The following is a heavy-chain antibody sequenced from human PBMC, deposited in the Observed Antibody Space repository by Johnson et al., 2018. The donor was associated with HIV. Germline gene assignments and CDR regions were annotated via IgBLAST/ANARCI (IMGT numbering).Heavy chain of an antibody. CDR3: ARDGGGRDAFDI. D-gene: IGHD3-16*01. CDR1: GFTFSSYA. V-gene: IGHV3-23*04. CDR2: ISSSGGST. Sequence: VQLVESGGGLVQPGGSLKLSCAASGFTFSSYAMSWIRQAPGKGLEWVSYISSSGGSTYYADSVKGRFTISRDNSKNTLYLQMNSLRAEDTAVYDCARDGGGRDAFDIWGQGTMVTVSS. J-gene: IGHJ3*02.